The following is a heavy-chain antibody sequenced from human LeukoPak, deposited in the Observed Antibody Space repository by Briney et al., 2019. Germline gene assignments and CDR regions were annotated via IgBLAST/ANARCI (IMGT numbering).Heavy chain of an antibody. V-gene: IGHV3-9*01. CDR1: GFIFNNYA. J-gene: IGHJ4*02. D-gene: IGHD6-19*01. CDR3: AKDNRRHYTSGPNPDSLH. CDR2: ISWNSGSI. Sequence: GGSLRLSCAGSGFIFNNYAMHWVRQPPGKGLEWVSGISWNSGSIDYADSVKGRFAISRDNAKNSLYLQMNSLRVEDTAFYYCAKDNRRHYTSGPNPDSLHWGQGALVTVSS.